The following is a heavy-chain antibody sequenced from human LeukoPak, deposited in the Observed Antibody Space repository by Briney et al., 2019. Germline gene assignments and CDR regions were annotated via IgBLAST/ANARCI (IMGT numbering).Heavy chain of an antibody. CDR3: AKDDDRHWGSSCQDY. J-gene: IGHJ4*02. CDR1: GFDFKNHG. Sequence: GGSLRLSCAASGFDFKNHGMHWVRQAPGKGLEGVAFIRYDGSPKYYADYVRGRFTISRDNSKNMLYLQMNGLETEDTAVYYCAKDDDRHWGSSCQDYWGQGTLVTVSS. CDR2: IRYDGSPK. D-gene: IGHD2-2*01. V-gene: IGHV3-30*02.